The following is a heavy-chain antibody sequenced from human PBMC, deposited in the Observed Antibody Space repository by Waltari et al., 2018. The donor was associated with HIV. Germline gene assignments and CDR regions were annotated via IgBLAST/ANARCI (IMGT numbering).Heavy chain of an antibody. J-gene: IGHJ4*02. CDR2: ISMGSNYV. CDR1: GFTFSVYT. CDR3: ARDDEAVAGPLDY. Sequence: EVLLVESGGGLVKPGGSLRLSCAASGFTFSVYTMSWVRQAPGKGREWVSSISMGSNYVFYADSLKGRFTISRDNTKNSLFLQMNSLSAEDTAIYYCARDDEAVAGPLDYWGQGSLVTVSS. V-gene: IGHV3-21*01. D-gene: IGHD6-13*01.